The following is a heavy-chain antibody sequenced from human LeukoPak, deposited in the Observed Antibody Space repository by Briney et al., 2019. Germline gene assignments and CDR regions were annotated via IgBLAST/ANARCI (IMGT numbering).Heavy chain of an antibody. J-gene: IGHJ3*02. CDR1: GGSISRYY. CDR2: IYYSGST. D-gene: IGHD5-18*01. CDR3: ARPGVGSGRYGAFDI. V-gene: IGHV4-59*08. Sequence: SETLSLTCTVSGGSISRYYWSWIRQSPGKGLEWIGYIYYSGSTNYNPSLKSRVTISVDTPKNQFSLKLSSVTAADTAVYYCARPGVGSGRYGAFDIWGQGTMVTVSS.